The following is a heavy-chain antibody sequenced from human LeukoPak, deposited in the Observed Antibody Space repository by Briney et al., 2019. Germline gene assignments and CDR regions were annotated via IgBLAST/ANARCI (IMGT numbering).Heavy chain of an antibody. Sequence: GGSLRLSCAASGFTFSSYGMHWVRQAPGKGLEWVAVIWYDGSNKYYADSVKGRFTISRDNSKNTLYLQMNSLRAEDTAVYYCAKDSRGGNPCGIDYWGQGTLVTVSP. V-gene: IGHV3-33*06. CDR3: AKDSRGGNPCGIDY. CDR1: GFTFSSYG. D-gene: IGHD4-23*01. CDR2: IWYDGSNK. J-gene: IGHJ4*02.